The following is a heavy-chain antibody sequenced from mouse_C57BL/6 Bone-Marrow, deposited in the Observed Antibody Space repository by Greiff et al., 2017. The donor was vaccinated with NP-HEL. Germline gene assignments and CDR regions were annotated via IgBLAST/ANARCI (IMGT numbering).Heavy chain of an antibody. CDR2: INPSNGGT. D-gene: IGHD1-1*01. CDR1: GYTFTSYW. CDR3: ARDLLGHYYGKEFDY. J-gene: IGHJ2*01. V-gene: IGHV1-53*01. Sequence: QVQLQQPGTELVKPGASVKLSCKASGYTFTSYWMHWVKQRPGQGLEWIGNINPSNGGTNYNEKFKSKATLTVDKSSSTAYMQLSSLTSEDSAFYYWARDLLGHYYGKEFDYWGQGTTLTVSS.